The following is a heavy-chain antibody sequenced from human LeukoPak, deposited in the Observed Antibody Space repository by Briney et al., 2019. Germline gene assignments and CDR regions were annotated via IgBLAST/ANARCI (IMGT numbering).Heavy chain of an antibody. CDR2: IKQDGSEK. CDR3: ARGTWNFDL. Sequence: GGSLRLSCAASGFSFNSYWMSWVRQVPGKGLEWVANIKQDGSEKYYVDSVKGRFTISRDNAKSSLYLQMNSLRAEDTALYYCARGTWNFDLWGRGTLLSVSS. V-gene: IGHV3-7*04. CDR1: GFSFNSYW. J-gene: IGHJ2*01.